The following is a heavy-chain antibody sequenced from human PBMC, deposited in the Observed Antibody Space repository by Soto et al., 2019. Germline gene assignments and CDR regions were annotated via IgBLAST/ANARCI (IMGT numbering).Heavy chain of an antibody. CDR3: AKDGYFDTYYFDH. D-gene: IGHD3-9*01. V-gene: IGHV3-30-3*02. Sequence: GGSLRLSCAASRFTFSSYAMHWVRQAPGKGLEWVAVISYDGRQKHYVDSVKGRFTISRDESDNTLYLQMNSLRPEDTAVYYCAKDGYFDTYYFDHWGQGTLVTVSS. CDR1: RFTFSSYA. J-gene: IGHJ4*02. CDR2: ISYDGRQK.